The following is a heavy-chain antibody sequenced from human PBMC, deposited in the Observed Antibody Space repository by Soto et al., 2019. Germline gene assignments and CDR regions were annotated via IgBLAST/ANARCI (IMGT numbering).Heavy chain of an antibody. Sequence: GGSLRLSCAASGFTFSSYAMHWVRQAPGKGLEWVAVISYDGSNKYYADSVKGRFTISRDNSKNTLYLQMNSLRAEDTAVYYCARSGIAVAGPHTAEYFQHWGQGTLITVSS. D-gene: IGHD6-19*01. CDR3: ARSGIAVAGPHTAEYFQH. CDR1: GFTFSSYA. V-gene: IGHV3-30-3*01. CDR2: ISYDGSNK. J-gene: IGHJ1*01.